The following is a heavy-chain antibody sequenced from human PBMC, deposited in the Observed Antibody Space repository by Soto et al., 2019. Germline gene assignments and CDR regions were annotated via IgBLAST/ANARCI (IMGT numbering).Heavy chain of an antibody. D-gene: IGHD1-7*01. CDR2: IYRTGST. CDR1: AGSFTSNNW. Sequence: SETLSLTCAVSAGSFTSNNWWTWVRQPPGQGLEWIGEIYRTGSTNYNPSLKSRVTIPLDKSENQFSLKVTSLTAADTAVYYCASRDPGTSVDYWGQGTLVTVSS. J-gene: IGHJ4*02. V-gene: IGHV4-4*02. CDR3: ASRDPGTSVDY.